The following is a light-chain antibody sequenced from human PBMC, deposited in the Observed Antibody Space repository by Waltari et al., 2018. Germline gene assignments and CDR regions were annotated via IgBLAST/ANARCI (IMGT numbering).Light chain of an antibody. V-gene: IGKV2-28*01. J-gene: IGKJ4*01. CDR3: MQALQTPLT. CDR2: LGS. CDR1: QSLLHSNGYNY. Sequence: DIVMTHSPLSLSVTPGEPASISCMSSQSLLHSNGYNYLDWYLQKPGQSPQLLIYLGSNRASGVTDRFSGSGSGTDFTLKISRVEAEDVGVYYCMQALQTPLTFGGGTKVEIK.